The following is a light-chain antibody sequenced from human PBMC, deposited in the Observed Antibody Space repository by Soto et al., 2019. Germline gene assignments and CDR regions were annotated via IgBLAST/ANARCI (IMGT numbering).Light chain of an antibody. Sequence: SYELTQPPSVSLAPGQTATISCGGNNIGGKTVHWYQQKPGQAPVLVVHDDSDRPSGIPERFSGSNSGNTATLTIDRVEAGDEAAYYCQVWDTSGLGVFGGGTKLTVL. CDR2: DDS. J-gene: IGLJ3*02. CDR1: NIGGKT. V-gene: IGLV3-21*02. CDR3: QVWDTSGLGV.